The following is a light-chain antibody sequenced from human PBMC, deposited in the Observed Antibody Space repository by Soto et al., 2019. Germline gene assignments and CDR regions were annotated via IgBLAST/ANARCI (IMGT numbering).Light chain of an antibody. V-gene: IGKV3-20*01. J-gene: IGKJ3*01. CDR1: QSVSSSY. CDR2: GAS. CDR3: QQCCSTPCT. Sequence: EIVLTQSPGTLSLSPGERATLSCRASQSVSSSYLAWYQKKPGQAPRLLIYGASSWASGIPDRFSGSGSGTDFTLTISRLEPEDFAVYYCQQCCSTPCTFGPGTKVDIK.